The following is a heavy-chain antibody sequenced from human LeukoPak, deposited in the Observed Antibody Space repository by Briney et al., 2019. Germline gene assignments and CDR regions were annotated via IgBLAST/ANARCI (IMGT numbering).Heavy chain of an antibody. CDR3: ARQKGGFYLFDY. V-gene: IGHV3-20*04. CDR1: GFTFDDAG. D-gene: IGHD3-3*01. CDR2: INWNGKYK. Sequence: GGSLRLSCVASGFTFDDAGLSWVRQVPGKGLEGVANINWNGKYKGYLDSVKGRFTISRDNAKNSLYPEMKSLGPEDTALYYCARQKGGFYLFDYWGRGTLVTVSS. J-gene: IGHJ4*02.